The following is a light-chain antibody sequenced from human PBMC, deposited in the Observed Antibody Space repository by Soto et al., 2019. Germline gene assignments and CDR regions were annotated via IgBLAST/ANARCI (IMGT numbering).Light chain of an antibody. CDR1: QSVSSDY. CDR3: QQHGISPT. Sequence: DILLTQSPGTLSLSPGERATLSCRASQSVSSDYLAGYQQKPGQAPRLLIYGASSRATGIPDRFSGSGSGTEFTLTIRRLEPEDFAVYFCQQHGISPTFGQGTKVDIK. CDR2: GAS. J-gene: IGKJ1*01. V-gene: IGKV3-20*01.